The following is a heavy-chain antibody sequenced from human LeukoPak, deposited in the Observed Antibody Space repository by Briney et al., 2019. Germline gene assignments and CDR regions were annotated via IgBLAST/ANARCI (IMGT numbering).Heavy chain of an antibody. J-gene: IGHJ5*02. V-gene: IGHV4-61*01. Sequence: PSDTLSLTCTVSGGSVSSGSYYWSWIRQPPGKGLEWIGYIYYSGNTKHNPSLKSRVTISIDTSKNQFSLKLSSVTAADTAVYYCARDGPWFDPWGQGTLVTVSS. CDR1: GGSVSSGSYY. CDR2: IYYSGNT. CDR3: ARDGPWFDP.